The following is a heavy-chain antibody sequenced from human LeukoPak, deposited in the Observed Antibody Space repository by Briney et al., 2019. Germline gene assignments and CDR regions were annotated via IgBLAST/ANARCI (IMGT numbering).Heavy chain of an antibody. CDR1: GYTFTSYD. V-gene: IGHV1-8*03. CDR2: MNPNSGNT. CDR3: ARAFFVETGTTYYYYMDV. D-gene: IGHD1-1*01. J-gene: IGHJ6*03. Sequence: ASVKVSCKASGYTFTSYDINWVRQATGQGLEWMGWMNPNSGNTGYAQKFQGRVTITRNTSISTAYMELSSLRSEDTAVYYCARAFFVETGTTYYYYMDVWGKGTTVTVSS.